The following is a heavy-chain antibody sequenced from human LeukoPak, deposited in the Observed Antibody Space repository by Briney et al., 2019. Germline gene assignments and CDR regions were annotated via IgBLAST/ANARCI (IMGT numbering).Heavy chain of an antibody. D-gene: IGHD1-26*01. CDR3: ARFYANEWELPH. J-gene: IGHJ4*02. CDR2: ISYDGSNK. Sequence: GGSLKLSCAASGFTFSSYAMHWVRQAPGKGLEWVALISYDGSNKYYADSVKGRFTISRDNSKNTLYLQMNSLRAEDTAVYYCARFYANEWELPHWGQGTLVTVSS. V-gene: IGHV3-30*04. CDR1: GFTFSSYA.